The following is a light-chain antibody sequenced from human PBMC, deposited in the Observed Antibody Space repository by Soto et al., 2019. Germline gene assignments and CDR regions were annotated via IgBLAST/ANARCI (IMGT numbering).Light chain of an antibody. J-gene: IGKJ5*01. CDR1: QSLTSRY. CDR2: GTS. V-gene: IGKV3-20*01. CDR3: QQYSSSPIT. Sequence: EIVLTQSPGALSLSPGERATLSCRASQSLTSRYLAWYRQKPGQAPRLLIYGTSSRATGIPDRFSGSGSGTDFTLTISRLEPEDFAVYYCQQYSSSPITFGQGTRLEIK.